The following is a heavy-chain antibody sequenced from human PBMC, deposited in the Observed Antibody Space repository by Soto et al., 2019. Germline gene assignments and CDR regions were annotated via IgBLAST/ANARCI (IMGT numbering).Heavy chain of an antibody. CDR1: GGSINSGGYY. CDR3: ARSNYYDSSGYSFYYYYYGMDV. V-gene: IGHV4-31*02. Sequence: TVSGGSINSGGYYWSWIRQHPGKGLEWIGYTHYSGSTYYNPSLKSRVTISVDTSKNQFSLNLSSVTAADTAVYYCARSNYYDSSGYSFYYYYYGMDVWGQGTTVTVSS. J-gene: IGHJ6*02. D-gene: IGHD3-22*01. CDR2: THYSGST.